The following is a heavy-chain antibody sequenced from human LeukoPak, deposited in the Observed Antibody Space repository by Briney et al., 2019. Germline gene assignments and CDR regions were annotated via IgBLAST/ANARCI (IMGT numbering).Heavy chain of an antibody. J-gene: IGHJ6*03. Sequence: PSETLSLTCSVSGGSLSTYFWTWIRQAPGKGLESIGYMYYTGSSNYNPSLESRVAISIDTSKNQFPLKLTSVTPADTAVYYCARGGYRSYYYVDVWGKGTTVIVSS. V-gene: IGHV4-59*01. CDR2: MYYTGSS. D-gene: IGHD3-16*02. CDR3: ARGGYRSYYYVDV. CDR1: GGSLSTYF.